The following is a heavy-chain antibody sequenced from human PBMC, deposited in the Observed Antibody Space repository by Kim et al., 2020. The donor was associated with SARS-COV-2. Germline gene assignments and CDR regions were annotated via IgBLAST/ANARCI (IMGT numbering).Heavy chain of an antibody. CDR2: IYYSGST. CDR1: GGSISSSSYY. D-gene: IGHD2-21*02. J-gene: IGHJ4*02. Sequence: SETLSLTCTVSGGSISSSSYYWGWIRQPPGKGLEWIGSIYYSGSTYYNPSLKSRVTISVATSKNQFSLKLSSVTAADTAVYYCARRAYCGGDCYPIDYWGQGTLVTVAS. V-gene: IGHV4-39*01. CDR3: ARRAYCGGDCYPIDY.